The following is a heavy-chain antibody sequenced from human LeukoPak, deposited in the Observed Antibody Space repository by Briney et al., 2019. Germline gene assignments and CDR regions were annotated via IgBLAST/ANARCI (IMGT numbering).Heavy chain of an antibody. Sequence: GGSLRLSCAPSGFTFDNFAMNWVRQTPGKGLEWVSYINRSSSLIIYADSVKGRFTVSRDNGKNSLYLDMNSLTVEDTGLYYCARDGINWADRWGQGTLVTVSS. CDR1: GFTFDNFA. CDR3: ARDGINWADR. D-gene: IGHD3-16*01. V-gene: IGHV3-21*05. CDR2: INRSSSLI. J-gene: IGHJ5*02.